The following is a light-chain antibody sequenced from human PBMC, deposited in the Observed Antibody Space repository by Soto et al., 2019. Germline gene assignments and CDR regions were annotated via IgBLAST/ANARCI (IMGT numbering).Light chain of an antibody. V-gene: IGKV1-39*01. CDR3: QQSYSVPHT. CDR1: QNIFSY. Sequence: DIQMTQSPSSLSASLGDRVTIXXRASQNIFSYVSWDQHKPGKAPEIXRDAASSLQRWGPSRFSGSGSVTDFALTISSLQPEAFATFSCQQSYSVPHTFGQGTRLEIK. CDR2: AAS. J-gene: IGKJ5*01.